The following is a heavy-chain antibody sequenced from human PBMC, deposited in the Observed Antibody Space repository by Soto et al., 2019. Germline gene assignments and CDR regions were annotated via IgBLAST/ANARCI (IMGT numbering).Heavy chain of an antibody. Sequence: QVQLVESGGGVVQPGRSLRLSCAASGFTFSSYAMHWVRQAPGKGLEWVAVISYDGSNKYYADSVKGRFTISRDNSKNTLYLQMNSLRAEDTAVYYCARDQGRYFDWLGLLQFDYWGQGTLVTVSS. CDR3: ARDQGRYFDWLGLLQFDY. V-gene: IGHV3-30-3*01. D-gene: IGHD3-9*01. CDR2: ISYDGSNK. CDR1: GFTFSSYA. J-gene: IGHJ4*02.